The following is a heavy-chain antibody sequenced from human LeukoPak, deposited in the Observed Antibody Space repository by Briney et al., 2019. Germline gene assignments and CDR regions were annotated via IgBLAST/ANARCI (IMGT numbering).Heavy chain of an antibody. CDR1: GGSIGSDY. Sequence: PSETLSLNCTVSGGSIGSDYWTWLRQPPGQGLEYIGYIYYTGGTNYNPSLKSRVTISVDTSKNHFSLKLSSVTAADTAVYFCAKYGNSGWVIDNWGQGTLVTVSS. J-gene: IGHJ4*02. CDR3: AKYGNSGWVIDN. CDR2: IYYTGGT. V-gene: IGHV4-59*08. D-gene: IGHD6-19*01.